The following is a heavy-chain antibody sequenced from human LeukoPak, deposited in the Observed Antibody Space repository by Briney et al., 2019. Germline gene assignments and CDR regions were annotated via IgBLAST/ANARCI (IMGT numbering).Heavy chain of an antibody. Sequence: GASVKVSCKASGYTFTSYGISWVRQAPGQGLEWMGWINPNSGGTNYAQKFQGRVTMTRDTSISTAFMELSRLRSDDTAVYYCARGRSGYINYWGQGTLVTVSS. V-gene: IGHV1-2*02. CDR3: ARGRSGYINY. D-gene: IGHD3-3*01. CDR1: GYTFTSYG. CDR2: INPNSGGT. J-gene: IGHJ4*02.